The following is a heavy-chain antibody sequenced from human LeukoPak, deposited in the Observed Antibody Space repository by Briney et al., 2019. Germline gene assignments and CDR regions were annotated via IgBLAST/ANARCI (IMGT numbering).Heavy chain of an antibody. CDR3: AKHLWRDLLWFGEGYYFGY. CDR2: VSGNDATT. V-gene: IGHV3-23*01. J-gene: IGHJ4*02. Sequence: GGSLRLSCAASGFTFSSYSMNWVRQAPGKGLEWVSAVSGNDATTFYADSVKGWFTISRDNSKNTLYLQMNSLRAEDTAVYYCAKHLWRDLLWFGEGYYFGYWGQGPLVTVSS. D-gene: IGHD3-10*01. CDR1: GFTFSSYS.